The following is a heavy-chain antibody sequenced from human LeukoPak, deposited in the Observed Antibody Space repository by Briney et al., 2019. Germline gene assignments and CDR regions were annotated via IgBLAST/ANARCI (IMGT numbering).Heavy chain of an antibody. J-gene: IGHJ4*02. CDR2: IIPIFGTA. Sequence: SVKVSCKASGGTFSSYAISWVRQAPGQGLEWMGGIIPIFGTANYAQKFQGRVTITADKSTSTAYMELSSLRSEDTAVYYCASAPDILTGYHEYYFDYWGQGTLVTVSS. V-gene: IGHV1-69*06. D-gene: IGHD3-9*01. CDR1: GGTFSSYA. CDR3: ASAPDILTGYHEYYFDY.